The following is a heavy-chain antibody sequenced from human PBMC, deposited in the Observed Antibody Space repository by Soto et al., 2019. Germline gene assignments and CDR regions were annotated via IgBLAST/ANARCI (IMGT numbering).Heavy chain of an antibody. CDR2: ISAYNGNT. Sequence: ASVKVSCKASGYTFTSCGISWVRQAPGQGLEWMGWISAYNGNTNYAQKLQGRVTMTTDTSTSTAYMELRSLRSDDTAVYYCERENSGYAANDYWGQGTLVTVSS. V-gene: IGHV1-18*04. J-gene: IGHJ4*02. CDR3: ERENSGYAANDY. D-gene: IGHD5-12*01. CDR1: GYTFTSCG.